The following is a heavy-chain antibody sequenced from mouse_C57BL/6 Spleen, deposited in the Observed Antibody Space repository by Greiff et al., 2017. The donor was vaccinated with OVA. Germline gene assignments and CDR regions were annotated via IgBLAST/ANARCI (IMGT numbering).Heavy chain of an antibody. V-gene: IGHV1-22*01. D-gene: IGHD2-4*01. CDR3: AREDYDDYFDY. Sequence: VHVKQSGPELVKPGASVKMSCKASGYTFTDYNMHWVKQSHGKSLEWIGYINPNNGGTSYNQKFKGKATLNVNKSSSTAYMELRSRTSEDSAVYCCAREDYDDYFDYWGQGTTLTVSS. CDR2: INPNNGGT. CDR1: GYTFTDYN. J-gene: IGHJ2*01.